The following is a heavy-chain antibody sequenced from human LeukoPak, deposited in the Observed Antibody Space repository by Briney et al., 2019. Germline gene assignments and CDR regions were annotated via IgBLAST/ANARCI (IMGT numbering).Heavy chain of an antibody. V-gene: IGHV4-4*07. J-gene: IGHJ6*03. CDR1: GGSISSYY. CDR2: IYTNGST. CDR3: ARGLCSGGSCLWGDYYYYYIDV. D-gene: IGHD2-15*01. Sequence: SETLSLTCTVSGGSISSYYWSWIRQPAGKGLEWIGRIYTNGSTNYNPSLKSRVTMSVDTSKNQFSLKLSSVTAADTAVYYCARGLCSGGSCLWGDYYYYYIDVWGKGATVTVSS.